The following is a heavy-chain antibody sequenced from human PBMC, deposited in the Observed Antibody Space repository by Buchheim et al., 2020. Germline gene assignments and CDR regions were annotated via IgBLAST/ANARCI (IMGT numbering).Heavy chain of an antibody. CDR2: ISGSGGST. Sequence: EVQLLESGGGLVQPGGSLRLSCAASGFTFSSYAMSWVRQAPGKGLEWVSAISGSGGSTYYADSVKGRFTISRDNSKNTLYVQMNSLRAEDTAVYYCAKDWSRGEQLVPGPNLSAEYFQHWGQGTL. D-gene: IGHD6-13*01. CDR1: GFTFSSYA. J-gene: IGHJ1*01. V-gene: IGHV3-23*01. CDR3: AKDWSRGEQLVPGPNLSAEYFQH.